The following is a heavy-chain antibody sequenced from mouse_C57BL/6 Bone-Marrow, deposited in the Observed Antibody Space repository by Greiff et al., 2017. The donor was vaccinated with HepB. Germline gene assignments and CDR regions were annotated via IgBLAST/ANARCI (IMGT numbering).Heavy chain of an antibody. CDR1: GFTFSSYA. D-gene: IGHD1-1*01. CDR3: ARDTYYYGSKWFAY. CDR2: ISDGGSYT. V-gene: IGHV5-4*01. J-gene: IGHJ3*01. Sequence: EVKLVESGGGLVKPGGSLKLSCAASGFTFSSYAMSWVRQTPEKRLEWVATISDGGSYTYYPDNVKGRFTISRDNAKNNLYLQMSHLKSEDTAMYYCARDTYYYGSKWFAYWGQGTLVTVSA.